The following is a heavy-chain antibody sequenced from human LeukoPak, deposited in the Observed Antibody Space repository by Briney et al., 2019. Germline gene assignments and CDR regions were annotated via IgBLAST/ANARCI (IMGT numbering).Heavy chain of an antibody. CDR2: IIPIFGTA. J-gene: IGHJ4*02. CDR1: GGTFSSYA. V-gene: IGHV1-69*05. D-gene: IGHD3-16*02. CDR3: ARALSPYYDYVWGSYRLDY. Sequence: ASVKVSCKASGGTFSSYAISWVRQAPGQGLEWMGRIIPIFGTANYAQKFQGRVTITTDESTSTAYMELSSLRSEDTAVYYCARALSPYYDYVWGSYRLDYWGQGTLVTVSS.